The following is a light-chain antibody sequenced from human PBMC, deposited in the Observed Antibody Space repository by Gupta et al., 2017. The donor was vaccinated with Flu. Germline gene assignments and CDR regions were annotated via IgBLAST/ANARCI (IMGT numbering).Light chain of an antibody. CDR3: QSYDSSHVI. J-gene: IGLJ2*01. V-gene: IGLV1-40*01. CDR2: GDN. Sequence: GGKSNSGAGHDVHWYQRLPGAAPKLLIFGDNNRPSGVPDRFSGSKSGTSASLAIAGLQDEDEADYFGQSYDSSHVIFGGGTKLAVL. CDR1: KSNSGAGHD.